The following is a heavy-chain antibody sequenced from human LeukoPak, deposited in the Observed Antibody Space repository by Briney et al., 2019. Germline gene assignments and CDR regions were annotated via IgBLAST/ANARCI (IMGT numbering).Heavy chain of an antibody. CDR1: GFAFSNYG. V-gene: IGHV3-21*06. J-gene: IGHJ4*02. CDR3: LRGDRRDY. Sequence: PGGSLRLSCAASGFAFSNYGMNWVRQAPGKGLEWVSSIDSGGGYMFYADSVKGRFIISRDNAKDSLYLQMNSLRVEDTAVYYCLRGDRRDYWGQGTLVTVSS. CDR2: IDSGGGYM.